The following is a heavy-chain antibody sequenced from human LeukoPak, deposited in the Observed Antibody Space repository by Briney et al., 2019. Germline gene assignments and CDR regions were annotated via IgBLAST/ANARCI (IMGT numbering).Heavy chain of an antibody. D-gene: IGHD3-16*02. CDR3: ARGRGYYDYVWGSYRSSFDY. CDR2: INHSGST. Sequence: KTSETLSLTCAVYGGSFSGYYWSWIRQPPGKGLEWIGEINHSGSTNYNPSLKSRVTISVDTSKNQFSLKLSSVTAADTAVYYCARGRGYYDYVWGSYRSSFDYWGQGTLVTVSS. CDR1: GGSFSGYY. J-gene: IGHJ4*02. V-gene: IGHV4-34*01.